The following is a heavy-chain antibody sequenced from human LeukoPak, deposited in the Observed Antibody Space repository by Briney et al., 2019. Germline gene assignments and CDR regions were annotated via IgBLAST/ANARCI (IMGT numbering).Heavy chain of an antibody. D-gene: IGHD2-15*01. CDR2: ISYDGSNK. J-gene: IGHJ4*02. CDR1: GFTFGSFA. Sequence: GGSLRPSSAASGFTFGSFAMHWVRQAPGKGLEWVAVISYDGSNKYYAASVKGRFTISRENSKNTLYLQMNRLRAEDTAVYYCARKDRSGGTCYVDYWGQGTLVTVSS. CDR3: ARKDRSGGTCYVDY. V-gene: IGHV3-30-3*01.